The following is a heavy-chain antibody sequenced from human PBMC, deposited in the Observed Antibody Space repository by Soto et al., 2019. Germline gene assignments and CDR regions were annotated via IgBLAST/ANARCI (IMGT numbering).Heavy chain of an antibody. CDR1: GFTFNNYG. CDR3: AREDSIIIPAVSDF. CDR2: VSKSDYT. D-gene: IGHD2-2*01. V-gene: IGHV3-21*01. J-gene: IGHJ4*02. Sequence: GGSLRLSCVVSGFTFNNYGINWVRQAPGKGLEWVSTVSKSDYTYYSDSVKGRFTISRDNAKNSVSLQMNTLRAEDTAVYYCAREDSIIIPAVSDFWGQGTLVTVSS.